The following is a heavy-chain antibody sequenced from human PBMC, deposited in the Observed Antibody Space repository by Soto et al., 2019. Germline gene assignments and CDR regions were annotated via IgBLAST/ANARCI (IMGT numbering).Heavy chain of an antibody. Sequence: GGSVRLSCAVSGFICSSYDMSWVRQAPGKGLEWVSTILVGGSTHYEDAVKGRFTISRDTSKNTVYLQMNSLTAGDTAVYYCAKATATSGGAFEIYGQGTMVTVSS. CDR3: AKATATSGGAFEI. CDR1: GFICSSYD. D-gene: IGHD1-1*01. J-gene: IGHJ3*02. V-gene: IGHV3-23*01. CDR2: ILVGGST.